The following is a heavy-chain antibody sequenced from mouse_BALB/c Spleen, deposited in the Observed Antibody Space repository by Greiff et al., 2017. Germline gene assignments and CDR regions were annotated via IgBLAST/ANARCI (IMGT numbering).Heavy chain of an antibody. CDR2: INPSTGYT. V-gene: IGHV1-7*01. CDR3: ARLLWYYYAMDY. Sequence: VQVVESGAELAKPGASVKMSCKASGYTFTSYWMHWVKQRPGQGLEWIGYINPSTGYTEYNQKFKDKATLTADKSSSTAYMQLSSLTSEDSAVYYCARLLWYYYAMDYWGQGTSVTVSS. CDR1: GYTFTSYW. J-gene: IGHJ4*01. D-gene: IGHD2-1*01.